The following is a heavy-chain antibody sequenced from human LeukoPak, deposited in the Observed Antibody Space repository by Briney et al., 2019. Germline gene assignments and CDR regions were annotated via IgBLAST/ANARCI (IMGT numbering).Heavy chain of an antibody. CDR1: GFTFSSYA. V-gene: IGHV3-64*01. CDR2: INSNGDRT. Sequence: GGSLRLSCAASGFTFSSYAMHWVRQAPGKGLEYVSAINSNGDRTYYANSVKGRFTISRDNSKNTLYLQMGSLRAEDMALYCCARGTSPAMGTLGYWGQGTLVTVSS. J-gene: IGHJ4*02. D-gene: IGHD5-18*01. CDR3: ARGTSPAMGTLGY.